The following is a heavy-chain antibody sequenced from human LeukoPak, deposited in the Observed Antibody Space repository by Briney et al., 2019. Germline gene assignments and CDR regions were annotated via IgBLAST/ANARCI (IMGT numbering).Heavy chain of an antibody. J-gene: IGHJ4*02. Sequence: SETLSLTCTVSGGSISSYYWSWIRQPPGKGLEWIGSIYYSGSTYYNPSLKSRLTISVDTSKNQFSLKLSSVTAADTAVYYCATSYDILTGDDYWGQGTLVTVSS. CDR1: GGSISSYY. CDR2: IYYSGST. V-gene: IGHV4-59*12. D-gene: IGHD3-9*01. CDR3: ATSYDILTGDDY.